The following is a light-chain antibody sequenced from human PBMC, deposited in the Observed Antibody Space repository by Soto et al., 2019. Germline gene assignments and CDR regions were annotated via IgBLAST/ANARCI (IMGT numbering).Light chain of an antibody. CDR1: ADILSY. V-gene: IGKV1-39*01. Sequence: DIRMTKSPSSLSASVGDRVTLPCRASADILSYLNWYQHKPRRAPTVLVYVATNLPSGVPSRFSRSGSVTEFTFNISSLQPDDVATYYCQQRHNAPFPFGEGTKLE. CDR2: VAT. CDR3: QQRHNAPFP. J-gene: IGKJ4*01.